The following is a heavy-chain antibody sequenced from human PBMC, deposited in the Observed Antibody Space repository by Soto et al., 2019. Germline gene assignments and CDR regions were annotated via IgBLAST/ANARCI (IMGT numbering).Heavy chain of an antibody. CDR1: GFTVSSNY. CDR3: ARDFTRRSRSYVLGCFDP. V-gene: IGHV3-53*01. D-gene: IGHD6-6*01. J-gene: IGHJ5*02. CDR2: IYSGGST. Sequence: GGSLRLSCAASGFTVSSNYMSWVRQAPGKGLEWVSVIYSGGSTYYADSVKGRFTISRDNSKNTLYLQMNILRAEDTAVYYCARDFTRRSRSYVLGCFDPWGQGTLVTVSS.